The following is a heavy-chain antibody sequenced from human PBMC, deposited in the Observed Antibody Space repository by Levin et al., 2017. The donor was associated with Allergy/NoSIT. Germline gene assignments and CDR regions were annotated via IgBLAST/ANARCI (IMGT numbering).Heavy chain of an antibody. CDR2: ISGSGGST. V-gene: IGHV3-23*01. D-gene: IGHD3-9*01. CDR1: GFTFSSYA. Sequence: GGSLRLSCAASGFTFSSYAMSWVRQAPGKGLEWVSTISGSGGSTYYADSVKGRFTISRDNSKNTLYLQMNSLRAEDTAVYYCAKDRYYDILSGYYRGGYFDYWGQGTLVTVSS. CDR3: AKDRYYDILSGYYRGGYFDY. J-gene: IGHJ4*02.